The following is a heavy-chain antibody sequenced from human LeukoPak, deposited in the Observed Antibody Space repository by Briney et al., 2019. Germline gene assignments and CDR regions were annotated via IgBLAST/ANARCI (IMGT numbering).Heavy chain of an antibody. CDR2: IYTSGST. CDR3: VVSLTWFGDGRGYFDY. Sequence: KPSETLSLTCTVSGGSISSYYWSWIRQPAGKGLEWIGRIYTSGSTNYNPSLKSRVTMSVDTSKNQFSLKLSFVTAADTAVYYCVVSLTWFGDGRGYFDYWGQGTLVTVSS. V-gene: IGHV4-4*07. CDR1: GGSISSYY. D-gene: IGHD3-10*01. J-gene: IGHJ4*02.